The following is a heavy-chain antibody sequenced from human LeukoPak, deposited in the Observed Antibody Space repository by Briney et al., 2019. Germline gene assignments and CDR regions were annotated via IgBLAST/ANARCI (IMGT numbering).Heavy chain of an antibody. J-gene: IGHJ4*02. CDR3: ARDGAYDVASGYRADF. V-gene: IGHV3-11*01. CDR1: GFRFSDYY. CDR2: ISHSGATV. Sequence: KPGGSLRLSCTASGFRFSDYYMNWFRQTPGKGPEWLSYISHSGATVQYADSVRGRFTVSRDNHKNTLYLQMTSLRVEDTAVYYCARDGAYDVASGYRADFWGQGTVVTVSS. D-gene: IGHD3-22*01.